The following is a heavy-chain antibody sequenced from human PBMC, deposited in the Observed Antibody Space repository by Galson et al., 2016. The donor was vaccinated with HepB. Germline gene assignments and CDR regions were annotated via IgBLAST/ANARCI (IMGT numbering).Heavy chain of an antibody. V-gene: IGHV3-49*04. CDR2: IGRKAFGGAR. CDR1: GFTVDDYG. J-gene: IGHJ4*02. D-gene: IGHD2/OR15-2a*01. CDR3: NRGASNSNSASADY. Sequence: SLRLSCAGSGFTVDDYGMSWVRQAPGKGLEWVGFIGRKAFGGARIYAASVKGRFTISRDESKNIAYLQMNSLQPEDTGIHYCNRGASNSNSASADYWGQGTLVTVSS.